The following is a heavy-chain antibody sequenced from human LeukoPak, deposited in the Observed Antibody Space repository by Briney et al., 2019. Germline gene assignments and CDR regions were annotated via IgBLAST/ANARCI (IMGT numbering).Heavy chain of an antibody. Sequence: GGSLRLSCAASGFTFSSHTVTWVRQAPGRGLEWVSSISSSSSFIHYADSVRGRFTISRDNAKKSLYLQMNSLRAEDTAVYYCAKDSSSSWFGGDSKWGQGTLVTVSS. CDR1: GFTFSSHT. D-gene: IGHD6-13*01. V-gene: IGHV3-21*04. J-gene: IGHJ4*02. CDR3: AKDSSSSWFGGDSK. CDR2: ISSSSSFI.